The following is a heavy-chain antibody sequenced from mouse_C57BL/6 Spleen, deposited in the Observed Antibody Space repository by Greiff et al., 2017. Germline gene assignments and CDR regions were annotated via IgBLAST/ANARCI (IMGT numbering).Heavy chain of an antibody. CDR2: IDPSDSET. CDR3: AAYYSNYSY. CDR1: GYTFTSYW. Sequence: QVQLKQPGAELVRPGSSVKLSCKASGYTFTSYWMHWVKQRPIQGLEWIGNIDPSDSETHYNQKFKDKATLTVDKSSSTAYMQLSSLTSEDSAVYYCAAYYSNYSYWGQGTTLTVSS. J-gene: IGHJ2*01. V-gene: IGHV1-52*01. D-gene: IGHD2-5*01.